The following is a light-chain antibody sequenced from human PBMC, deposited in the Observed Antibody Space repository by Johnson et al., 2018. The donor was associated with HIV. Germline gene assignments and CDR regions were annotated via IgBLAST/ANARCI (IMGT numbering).Light chain of an antibody. J-gene: IGLJ1*01. CDR1: NSNIGYNC. CDR3: GTWDSSLSP. Sequence: QSVLTQPPSVSAAPGQKVTISCSGSNSNIGYNCVSWYQQLPGTAPKLLIYENNKRPSGIPDRFSGSKSGTSATLGITGLQTGDEADYYCGTWDSSLSPFGTGTKVTVL. V-gene: IGLV1-51*02. CDR2: ENN.